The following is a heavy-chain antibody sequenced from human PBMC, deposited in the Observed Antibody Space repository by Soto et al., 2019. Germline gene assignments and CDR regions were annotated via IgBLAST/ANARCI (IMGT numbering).Heavy chain of an antibody. CDR3: AKLVSRWELLDY. CDR2: ISGSGGST. CDR1: GFTFSSYA. D-gene: IGHD1-26*01. Sequence: EVQLLESGGGLVQPGGSLRLSCAASGFTFSSYAMSWVRQAPGKGLEWVSAISGSGGSTYYADSVKGRFTISGDNSKNTLYLQMNSLRAEDTAVYYCAKLVSRWELLDYWGQGTLVTVSS. V-gene: IGHV3-23*01. J-gene: IGHJ4*02.